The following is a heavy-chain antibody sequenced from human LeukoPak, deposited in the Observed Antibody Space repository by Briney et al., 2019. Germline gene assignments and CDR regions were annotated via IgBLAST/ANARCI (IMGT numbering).Heavy chain of an antibody. D-gene: IGHD3-22*01. CDR1: GGSIGSSSYY. CDR2: IYYSGST. Sequence: SETLSLTCTVSGGSIGSSSYYWGWIRQPPGKGLEWIGSIYYSGSTYNNPSLKSRVTISVDTSKNKFSLKLSSVTAADTAVYYCATDSSGYYYFDYWGQGTLVTVSS. V-gene: IGHV4-39*01. CDR3: ATDSSGYYYFDY. J-gene: IGHJ4*02.